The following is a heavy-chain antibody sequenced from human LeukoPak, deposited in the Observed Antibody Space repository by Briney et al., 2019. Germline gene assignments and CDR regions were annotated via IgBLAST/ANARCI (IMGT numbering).Heavy chain of an antibody. Sequence: PSENLSLTCTVSGYSISSGYHWGWIRQPPGKGLEWIGSIYHSGSTYYNPSLKSRVTISVDTSKNQFSLKLSSVTAADTAVYYCARRQNLEPNWFDPWGQGTLVTVSS. J-gene: IGHJ5*02. CDR3: ARRQNLEPNWFDP. D-gene: IGHD1-14*01. V-gene: IGHV4-38-2*02. CDR2: IYHSGST. CDR1: GYSISSGYH.